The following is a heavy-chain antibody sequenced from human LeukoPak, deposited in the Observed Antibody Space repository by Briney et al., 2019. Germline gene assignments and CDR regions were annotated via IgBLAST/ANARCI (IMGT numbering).Heavy chain of an antibody. V-gene: IGHV1-69*05. J-gene: IGHJ4*02. CDR2: IIPIFGTA. CDR3: ATDLNSGRNYYFDY. Sequence: SVKVSCKASGGTFSSYAISWVRQAPGQGLEWMGGIIPIFGTANYAQKFQGRVTITTDESTSTAYMELSSPRSEDTAVYYCATDLNSGRNYYFDYWGQGTLVTVSS. CDR1: GGTFSSYA. D-gene: IGHD1-26*01.